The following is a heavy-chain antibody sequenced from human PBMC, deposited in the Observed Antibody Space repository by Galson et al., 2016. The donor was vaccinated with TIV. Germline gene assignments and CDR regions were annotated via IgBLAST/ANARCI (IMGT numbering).Heavy chain of an antibody. CDR1: GDIFRSYG. J-gene: IGHJ6*03. CDR3: ARVPQIYDYYMDV. CDR2: IIPLFGTV. Sequence: SVKVSCKASGDIFRSYGISWVRQAPGQGLEWMGAIIPLFGTVKYEQTFQGRLTITTDESTGTVYKELSSLTSEDTAIYYCARVPQIYDYYMDVWGKGTTVTVSS. V-gene: IGHV1-69*05.